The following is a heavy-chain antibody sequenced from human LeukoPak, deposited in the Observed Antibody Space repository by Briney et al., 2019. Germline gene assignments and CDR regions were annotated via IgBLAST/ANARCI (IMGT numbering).Heavy chain of an antibody. Sequence: SETLSLTCTVSGGSIISNGNYWSWIRQHPGKGLEWIGYINFSGGTYYNPSLKSRVTISVDTSKNQFSLKLSSVTAADTAVYYCARVGKGVAATGSFDYWGQGTLVTVSS. V-gene: IGHV4-31*03. J-gene: IGHJ4*02. CDR2: INFSGGT. CDR1: GGSIISNGNY. CDR3: ARVGKGVAATGSFDY. D-gene: IGHD2-15*01.